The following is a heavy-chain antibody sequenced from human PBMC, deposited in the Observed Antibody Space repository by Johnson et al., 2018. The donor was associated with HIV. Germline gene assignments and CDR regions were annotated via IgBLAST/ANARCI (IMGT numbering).Heavy chain of an antibody. CDR1: GFTFDDYA. CDR3: ARVYLSSNWYSYDAFDI. CDR2: ISYDGSNK. J-gene: IGHJ3*02. Sequence: QVQLVESGGVVVQPGGSLRLSCAASGFTFDDYAMHWVRQAPGKGLEWVAVISYDGSNKYYADSVKGRFTISRDNSKNTLYLQMNSLRAEDTAVYYCARVYLSSNWYSYDAFDIWGQGTMVTVSS. V-gene: IGHV3-30*03. D-gene: IGHD6-13*01.